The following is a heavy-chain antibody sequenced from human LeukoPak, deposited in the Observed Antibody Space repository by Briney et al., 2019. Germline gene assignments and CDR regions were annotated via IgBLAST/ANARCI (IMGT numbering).Heavy chain of an antibody. D-gene: IGHD2/OR15-2a*01. Sequence: PSETLSLTCTVSGVSISSGGYYWSWIRQHPGKGLEWIGYIYYGGSTYYNPSLKSRVTISVDTSKNQFSLKLSSVTAADTAVYYCARDSTTEFDYWGQGTLVTVSS. CDR3: ARDSTTEFDY. V-gene: IGHV4-31*03. CDR2: IYYGGST. CDR1: GVSISSGGYY. J-gene: IGHJ4*02.